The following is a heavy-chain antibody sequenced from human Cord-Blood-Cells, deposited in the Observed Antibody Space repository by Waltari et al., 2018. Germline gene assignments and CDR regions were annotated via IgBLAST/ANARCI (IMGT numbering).Heavy chain of an antibody. V-gene: IGHV1-8*01. CDR1: GYTSTRDD. CDR3: ARLGPAAEDY. D-gene: IGHD6-13*01. Sequence: VQLAQSDSDCQKPEASVKVSRKCSGYTSTRDDIARVRQAPGQGLEWMGWMNPNRGNTGYAQKFQGRVTMTRNTSISTAYMELSSLRSEDTAVYYCARLGPAAEDYWGQGTLVTVSS. CDR2: MNPNRGNT. J-gene: IGHJ4*02.